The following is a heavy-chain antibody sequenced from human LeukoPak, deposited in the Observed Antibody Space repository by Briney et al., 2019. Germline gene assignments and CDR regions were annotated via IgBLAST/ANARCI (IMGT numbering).Heavy chain of an antibody. D-gene: IGHD4-17*01. CDR1: GFTFSSYA. V-gene: IGHV3-23*01. Sequence: SGGSLRLSCAASGFTFSSYAMHWVRQAPGKGLEWVSTISGSGGDTYYADSVKGRFTISRDNFKNTMNLQMKSLRAEDTAVYYCAKENTVTPGNVNWFDPWGQGTLVTVSS. J-gene: IGHJ5*02. CDR2: ISGSGGDT. CDR3: AKENTVTPGNVNWFDP.